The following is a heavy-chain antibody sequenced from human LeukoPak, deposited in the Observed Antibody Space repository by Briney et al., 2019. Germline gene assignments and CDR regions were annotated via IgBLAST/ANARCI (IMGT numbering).Heavy chain of an antibody. CDR1: GGSISSYY. J-gene: IGHJ5*02. Sequence: SETLSLTCTVSGGSISSYYWSWIRQPPGKGMEWIGYIYYSGSTNYNPSLKSGVTISVDTSKNQFSLKLSSVAAADTAVYYCARDGCSGGSCYWNWFDPWGQGTLVTVSS. CDR3: ARDGCSGGSCYWNWFDP. CDR2: IYYSGST. D-gene: IGHD2-15*01. V-gene: IGHV4-59*01.